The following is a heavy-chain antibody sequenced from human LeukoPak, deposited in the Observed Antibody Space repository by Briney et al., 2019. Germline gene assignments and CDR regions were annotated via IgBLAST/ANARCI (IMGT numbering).Heavy chain of an antibody. D-gene: IGHD2-15*01. CDR2: INHSGST. J-gene: IGHJ5*02. Sequence: SETLSLTCAVYGGSFSGYYWSWIRQPPGKGLEWIGEINHSGSTNYNPSLKSRVTISVDTSKNQFSLKLSSVTAADTAVYYCARGKDIVVVVATNNWFDPWSQGTLVTVSS. V-gene: IGHV4-34*01. CDR3: ARGKDIVVVVATNNWFDP. CDR1: GGSFSGYY.